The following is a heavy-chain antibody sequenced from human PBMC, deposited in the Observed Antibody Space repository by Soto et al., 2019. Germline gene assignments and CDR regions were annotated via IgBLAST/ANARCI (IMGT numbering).Heavy chain of an antibody. CDR3: ARVLGPTYSPPTRNDP. Sequence: QVQLVQSGAEVKKPGASVKVSCKASGYTFTSYGISWVRQAPGQGLEWMGWISAYNGNTNYAQKLQGRVTMTTDTSTSTAYRELRSLRSDDTAVYYCARVLGPTYSPPTRNDPWGQGTLVTVSS. CDR2: ISAYNGNT. CDR1: GYTFTSYG. J-gene: IGHJ5*02. V-gene: IGHV1-18*01. D-gene: IGHD2-21*01.